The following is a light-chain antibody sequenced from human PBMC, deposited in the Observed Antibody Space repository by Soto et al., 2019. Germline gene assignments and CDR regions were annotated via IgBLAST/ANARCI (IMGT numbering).Light chain of an antibody. CDR1: QTVSSSY. J-gene: IGKJ5*01. V-gene: IGKV3D-20*02. CDR3: QQRSNWPT. CDR2: AAS. Sequence: EIVLTQSPGTLSLSPGERATVSCRASQTVSSSYLAWYQQKPGQAPRLLIYAASIRATGIPARFSGSGSGTDFTLTISSLEPEDFAVYFCQQRSNWPTFGQGTRLEIK.